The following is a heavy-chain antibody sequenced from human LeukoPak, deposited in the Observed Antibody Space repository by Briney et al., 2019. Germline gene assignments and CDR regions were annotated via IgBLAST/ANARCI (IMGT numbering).Heavy chain of an antibody. V-gene: IGHV1-18*01. CDR3: ARDPTIAVADYYFDY. J-gene: IGHJ4*02. Sequence: ASVKVSCKASGYTFTSYGISWVRQAPGQGLDWMGWISAYNGNTNYAQKLQGRVTMTTDTSTGTAYMELRSLRSDDTAVYYCARDPTIAVADYYFDYWGQGTLVTVSS. CDR2: ISAYNGNT. D-gene: IGHD6-19*01. CDR1: GYTFTSYG.